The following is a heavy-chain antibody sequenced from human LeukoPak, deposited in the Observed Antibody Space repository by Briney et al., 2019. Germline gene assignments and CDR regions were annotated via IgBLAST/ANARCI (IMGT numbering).Heavy chain of an antibody. CDR3: ARGGFYSDSGAYYYPFDY. CDR2: LYSGGNT. J-gene: IGHJ4*02. CDR1: GFNVSTKY. D-gene: IGHD3-22*01. Sequence: PGGSLTLSCAASGFNVSTKYMNWVRQAPGKGLAWVSVLYSGGNTYYADSVKGRFTISRDNSKNTLFLQMNSLRAEASAVYYCARGGFYSDSGAYYYPFDYWGQGTLLTVSS. V-gene: IGHV3-53*01.